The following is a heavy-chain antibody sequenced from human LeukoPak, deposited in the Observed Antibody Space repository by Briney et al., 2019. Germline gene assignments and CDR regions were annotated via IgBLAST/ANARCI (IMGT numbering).Heavy chain of an antibody. Sequence: GGSLRLSCAASGFTFSNAWMSWVRQAPGKGREWVGRIKSKTDGGTTDYAATVKGRFTISRNDSKNTLYLQMNSLKTEDTAVYYCTTLLWFGEYYYYYYYMDVWGKGTTVTISS. CDR1: GFTFSNAW. CDR2: IKSKTDGGTT. CDR3: TTLLWFGEYYYYYYYMDV. J-gene: IGHJ6*03. D-gene: IGHD3-10*01. V-gene: IGHV3-15*01.